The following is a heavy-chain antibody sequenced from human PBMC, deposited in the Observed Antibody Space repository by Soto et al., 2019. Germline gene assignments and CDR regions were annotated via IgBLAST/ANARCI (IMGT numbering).Heavy chain of an antibody. Sequence: SETLSLTCTVSGGSISSGGYYWSWIRQHPGKGLEWIGYIYYSGSTYYNPSLKSRVTISVDTSKNQFSLKLSSVTAADTAVYYCARNPPRNSGRYYYYYGMDVWGQGTTVTVSS. D-gene: IGHD4-4*01. CDR2: IYYSGST. CDR3: ARNPPRNSGRYYYYYGMDV. V-gene: IGHV4-31*03. CDR1: GGSISSGGYY. J-gene: IGHJ6*02.